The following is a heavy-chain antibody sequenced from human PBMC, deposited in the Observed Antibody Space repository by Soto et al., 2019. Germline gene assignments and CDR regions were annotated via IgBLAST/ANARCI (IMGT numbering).Heavy chain of an antibody. Sequence: QVQLVQSGAEVKKPGASVKVSCKASGYTFTSYAMHWVRQAPGQRLEWMGWINAGNGNTKYSQKFQGRVTITRDTSASTPYMELSSLRSEDTAVYYCAGTSWAAIDPWGQGTLVTVSS. J-gene: IGHJ5*02. CDR2: INAGNGNT. D-gene: IGHD6-6*01. V-gene: IGHV1-3*01. CDR1: GYTFTSYA. CDR3: AGTSWAAIDP.